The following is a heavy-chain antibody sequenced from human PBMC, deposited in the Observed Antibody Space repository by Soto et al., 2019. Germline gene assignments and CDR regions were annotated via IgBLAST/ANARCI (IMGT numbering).Heavy chain of an antibody. CDR1: GGSISSGGYY. CDR3: ARVRLGGIAVANPVPQFDY. J-gene: IGHJ4*02. V-gene: IGHV4-31*03. Sequence: SETLSLTCTVSGGSISSGGYYWSWIRQHPGKGLEWIGYIYYSGSTYYNPSPKSRVTISVDTSKNQFSLKLSSVTAADTAVYYCARVRLGGIAVANPVPQFDYWGQGTLVTVSS. CDR2: IYYSGST. D-gene: IGHD6-19*01.